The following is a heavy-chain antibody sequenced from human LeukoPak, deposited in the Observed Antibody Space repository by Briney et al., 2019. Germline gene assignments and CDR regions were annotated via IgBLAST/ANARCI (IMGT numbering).Heavy chain of an antibody. CDR1: GFTLSSSH. V-gene: IGHV3-66*04. J-gene: IGHJ6*02. CDR2: IYSDGRT. D-gene: IGHD3-3*02. Sequence: GGSLRLSCAASGFTLSSSHLTWVRQAPGKRLEGLSLIYSDGRTYYADSVRGRFTISRDNSKNTLYLQMNSLRVEDTAVFYCVRPKHSSISWLHYGMDVWGQGTTVIVSS. CDR3: VRPKHSSISWLHYGMDV.